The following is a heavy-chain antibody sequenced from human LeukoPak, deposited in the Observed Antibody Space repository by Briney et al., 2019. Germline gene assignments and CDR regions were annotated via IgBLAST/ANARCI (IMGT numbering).Heavy chain of an antibody. CDR1: GYTFTRYG. D-gene: IGHD2-15*01. Sequence: ASVKVSCKTSGYTFTRYGISWVRQAPGQGLEWMGWISGYNGNTKYEQKVQDRVTLTIDTSTNTADMELRSLRIDDTAVYYCARVGCSRGNCYSSADHWGQGTLVTVSS. V-gene: IGHV1-18*01. CDR3: ARVGCSRGNCYSSADH. CDR2: ISGYNGNT. J-gene: IGHJ4*02.